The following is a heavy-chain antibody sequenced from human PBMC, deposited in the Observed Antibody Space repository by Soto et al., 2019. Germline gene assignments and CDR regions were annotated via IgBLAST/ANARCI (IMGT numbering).Heavy chain of an antibody. J-gene: IGHJ2*01. V-gene: IGHV3-66*04. CDR1: GFTVSSSY. D-gene: IGHD2-21*01. Sequence: EVQLVESGGGLVQPGGSLRLSCAASGFTVSSSYMGWVRQAPGKGLEWVSSFYSDGNTYYADSVRGRFTIYTDDSKDTFYLQNTSLRIDDTAMNDCARHVAFYWYFELCGRGNLVTVSS. CDR3: ARHVAFYWYFEL. CDR2: FYSDGNT.